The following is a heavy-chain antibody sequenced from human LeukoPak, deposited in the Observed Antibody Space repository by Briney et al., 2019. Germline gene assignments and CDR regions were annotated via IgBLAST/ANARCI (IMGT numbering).Heavy chain of an antibody. CDR1: GYAFTSYY. CDR3: ARDGDDSSGYYYVDNNWFDP. D-gene: IGHD3-22*01. CDR2: ISAYNGNT. Sequence: ASVKVSCKASGYAFTSYYIHWVRQAPGQGLEWMGWISAYNGNTNYAQKLQGRVTMTTDTSTSTAYMELRSLRSDDTAVYYCARDGDDSSGYYYVDNNWFDPWGQGTLVTVSS. V-gene: IGHV1-18*04. J-gene: IGHJ5*02.